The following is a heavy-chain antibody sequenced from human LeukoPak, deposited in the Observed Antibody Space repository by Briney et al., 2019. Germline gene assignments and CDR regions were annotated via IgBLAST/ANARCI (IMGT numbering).Heavy chain of an antibody. V-gene: IGHV7-4-1*02. CDR3: ARDGKGIAAAGKGSPYYYYGMDV. J-gene: IGHJ6*02. Sequence: GASVKVSCKASGYTFTSYAMNWVRQAPGQGLEWMGWINTNTGNPTYAQGFTGRFVFSLDTSVSTAYLQISSLKAEDTAVYYCARDGKGIAAAGKGSPYYYYGMDVWGQGTTVTVSS. CDR2: INTNTGNP. D-gene: IGHD6-13*01. CDR1: GYTFTSYA.